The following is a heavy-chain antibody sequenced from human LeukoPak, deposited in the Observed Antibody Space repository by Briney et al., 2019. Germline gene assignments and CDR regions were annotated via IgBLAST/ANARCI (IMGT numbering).Heavy chain of an antibody. Sequence: GEPLRISCKGSGYPFTSYWITWVRQMPGPGLEWMGRIDPSDSYTNYSPSFQGHVTISVDKSISTAYLQWSGLKASDTAMYYCARAHNYYGDRDWGQGTLVTVSS. D-gene: IGHD4-17*01. CDR3: ARAHNYYGDRD. CDR1: GYPFTSYW. J-gene: IGHJ4*02. CDR2: IDPSDSYT. V-gene: IGHV5-10-1*01.